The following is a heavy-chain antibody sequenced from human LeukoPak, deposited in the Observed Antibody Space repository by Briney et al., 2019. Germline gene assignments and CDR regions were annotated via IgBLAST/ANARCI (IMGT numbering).Heavy chain of an antibody. CDR3: ARVGVAVAFWYFDL. V-gene: IGHV3-48*03. J-gene: IGHJ2*01. CDR2: ISSSSSTI. D-gene: IGHD6-19*01. Sequence: GGSLRLSCAASGFTFSNFEMNWVRQAPGKGLEWVSYISSSSSTIYYADSVKGRFTISRDNAKNSLYLQMNSLRAEDTAVYYCARVGVAVAFWYFDLWGRGTLVTVSS. CDR1: GFTFSNFE.